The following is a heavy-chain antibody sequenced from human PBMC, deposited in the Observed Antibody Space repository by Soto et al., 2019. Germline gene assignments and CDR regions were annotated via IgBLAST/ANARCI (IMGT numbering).Heavy chain of an antibody. CDR3: ARRIAVAGTGGLDY. J-gene: IGHJ4*02. CDR2: IIPIFGTA. Sequence: HVQLVQSGAEVNKPGSSVKVSCKSSGVTFSSYAISWVRQAPGPGLEWMGGIIPIFGTANYAQKFQGRVTITADKSTITAYMELSSLRSEDTAVYDCARRIAVAGTGGLDYWGKGTLVTVSS. V-gene: IGHV1-69*06. D-gene: IGHD6-19*01. CDR1: GVTFSSYA.